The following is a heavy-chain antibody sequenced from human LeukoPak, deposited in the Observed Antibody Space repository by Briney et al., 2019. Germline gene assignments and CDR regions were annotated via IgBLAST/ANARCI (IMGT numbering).Heavy chain of an antibody. V-gene: IGHV3-9*01. J-gene: IGHJ6*02. Sequence: PGGSLRLSCAASGFTFDDYVMHWVRQAPGRGLEWVSGISANSANIGYADSVKGRFTLSRDNAKNSLYLQMNSLRTEDTALYYCARDFCTGCNHYFYGMDVWGRGTTVTVSS. CDR2: ISANSANI. CDR1: GFTFDDYV. D-gene: IGHD2-2*01. CDR3: ARDFCTGCNHYFYGMDV.